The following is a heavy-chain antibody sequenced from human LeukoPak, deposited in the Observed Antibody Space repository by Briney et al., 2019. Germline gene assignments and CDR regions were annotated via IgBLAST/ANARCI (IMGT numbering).Heavy chain of an antibody. Sequence: GGSLGLSCAASGFTFSDYYMSWIRQAPGKGLEWVSYISSSGSTIYYADSVKGRFTISRDNSKNTLYLQMNSLRAEDTAVYYCARERDGYSPDAFDIWGQGTMVTVSS. CDR1: GFTFSDYY. V-gene: IGHV3-11*04. CDR2: ISSSGSTI. D-gene: IGHD5-24*01. J-gene: IGHJ3*02. CDR3: ARERDGYSPDAFDI.